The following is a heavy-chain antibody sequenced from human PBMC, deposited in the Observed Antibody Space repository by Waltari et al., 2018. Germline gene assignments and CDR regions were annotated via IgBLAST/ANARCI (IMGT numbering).Heavy chain of an antibody. V-gene: IGHV3-11*04. CDR2: ISHSSGTI. J-gene: IGHJ2*01. CDR3: ARPSNWGWYFDL. D-gene: IGHD7-27*01. CDR1: GFIFSDYF. Sequence: VQLVESGGGLVQPGGSLRLSCAASGFIFSDYFMSWIRQAPGKGLEWVSYISHSSGTIYYSDSVKGRFTIFRDNAKNSLYLQMNSLRAEDTAVYFCARPSNWGWYFDLWGRGTRVTVSS.